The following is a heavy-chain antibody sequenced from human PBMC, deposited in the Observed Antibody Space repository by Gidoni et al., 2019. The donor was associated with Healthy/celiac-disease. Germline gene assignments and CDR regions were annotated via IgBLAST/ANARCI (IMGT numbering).Heavy chain of an antibody. J-gene: IGHJ5*02. CDR3: ARHSTQEWNVTTVEAWFDP. CDR2: IYPGDSDT. V-gene: IGHV5-51*01. Sequence: EVQLVQSGAEVKKPGESLKISCKGSGYSFTSYWIGWVRQMPGKGLEWMGIIYPGDSDTRYSPSFQGQVTISADKSISTAYLQWSSLKASDTAMYYCARHSTQEWNVTTVEAWFDPWGQGTLVTVSS. CDR1: GYSFTSYW. D-gene: IGHD4-17*01.